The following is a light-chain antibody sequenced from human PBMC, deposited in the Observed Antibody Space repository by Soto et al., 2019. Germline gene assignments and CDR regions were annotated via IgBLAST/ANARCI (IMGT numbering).Light chain of an antibody. CDR1: SSDVGGYKS. V-gene: IGLV2-14*01. Sequence: QSALTQPRSVSGSPGQSVTVSCIGTSSDVGGYKSVSWYQQYPGKAPKLMIYEVTNRPPGVSDRFSGSKSGKTASLTISGLQAEDEADYYCSSYTSSSTWVFGGGTKLTVL. CDR3: SSYTSSSTWV. J-gene: IGLJ3*02. CDR2: EVT.